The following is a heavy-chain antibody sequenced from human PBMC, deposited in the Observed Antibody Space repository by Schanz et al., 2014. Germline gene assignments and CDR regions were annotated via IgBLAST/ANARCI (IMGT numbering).Heavy chain of an antibody. CDR2: INPSGVST. V-gene: IGHV1-46*04. CDR3: ARGRAYRSPSPVFYFDY. Sequence: QVHLVQSGAEVKKPGASVKVSCKASGYIFTSYSMHWVRQAPGQGLEWMGIINPSGVSTSSAQELQGRVTMTRDTSTSTLQMELSSLRSEDTAVYYCARGRAYRSPSPVFYFDYWGQGTLVTVSS. CDR1: GYIFTSYS. J-gene: IGHJ4*02. D-gene: IGHD6-6*01.